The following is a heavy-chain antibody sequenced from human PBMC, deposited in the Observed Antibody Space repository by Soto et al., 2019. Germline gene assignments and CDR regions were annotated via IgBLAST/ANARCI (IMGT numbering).Heavy chain of an antibody. Sequence: GGSLRLSCAASGFTFTRFSMNWVRQAPGKGLEWVSSISSTTNYIYYGDSMKGRFTISRDNAKNSLYLEVNSLRAEDTAVYYCARESEDLTSNFDYWGQGTLVTVSS. CDR2: ISSTTNYI. V-gene: IGHV3-21*06. CDR3: ARESEDLTSNFDY. J-gene: IGHJ4*02. CDR1: GFTFTRFS.